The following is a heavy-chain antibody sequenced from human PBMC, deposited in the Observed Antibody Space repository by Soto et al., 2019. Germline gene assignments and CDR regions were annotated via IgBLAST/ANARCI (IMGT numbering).Heavy chain of an antibody. Sequence: QVQLQESGPGLVKPSQTLSLTCTVSGDSVSSSSYYWSWIRQHPGKGLEWIEYIHHSGTTYYNPSLKSRITLSVDTSKNQFSLRLSSVTAADTAVYYCASGLGYKAWGQGTLVTVSS. J-gene: IGHJ5*02. CDR1: GDSVSSSSYY. V-gene: IGHV4-31*03. CDR3: ASGLGYKA. CDR2: IHHSGTT. D-gene: IGHD5-12*01.